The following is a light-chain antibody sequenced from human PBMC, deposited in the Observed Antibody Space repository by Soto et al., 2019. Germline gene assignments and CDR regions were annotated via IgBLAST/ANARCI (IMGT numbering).Light chain of an antibody. CDR3: QQHGGSPTWT. CDR1: QSISSSY. Sequence: EIVLTQSPGTLSLSPGEEALLSCRASQSISSSYLAWYQQKTGQAPRLLIYGASSRATGIPDRFSGSGSGTDFTLTISRLEPEDFAVYFCQQHGGSPTWTFGQGTQVDIK. J-gene: IGKJ1*01. V-gene: IGKV3-20*01. CDR2: GAS.